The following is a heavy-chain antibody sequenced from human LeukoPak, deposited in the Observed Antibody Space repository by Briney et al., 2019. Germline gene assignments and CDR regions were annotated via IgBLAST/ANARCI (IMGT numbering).Heavy chain of an antibody. V-gene: IGHV4-31*03. Sequence: SETLSLTCTVSGGSISSGGYYWSWIRQHPGKGLEWIGYIYYSGSTYYNPSLKSRVTISVDTSKNQFSLKLISVTAADTAVYYCARKASIRGGFHWGQGTLVTVSS. CDR1: GGSISSGGYY. CDR2: IYYSGST. D-gene: IGHD2-2*01. CDR3: ARKASIRGGFH. J-gene: IGHJ4*02.